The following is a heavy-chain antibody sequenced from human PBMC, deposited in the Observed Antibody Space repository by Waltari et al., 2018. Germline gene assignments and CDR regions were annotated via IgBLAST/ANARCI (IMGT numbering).Heavy chain of an antibody. CDR3: AREEGNYYGSGSSEL. CDR2: INPNRGGT. CDR1: GYTFTGYY. J-gene: IGHJ4*02. V-gene: IGHV1-2*02. D-gene: IGHD3-10*01. Sequence: QVQLVQSGAEVKKPGASVKVSCKASGYTFTGYYMHWVRQAPGQGLEWMGRINPNRGGTNYEQKVQGRGTMTRDTSISTAYMELSRLRSDDTAVYYCAREEGNYYGSGSSELWGQGTLVTVSS.